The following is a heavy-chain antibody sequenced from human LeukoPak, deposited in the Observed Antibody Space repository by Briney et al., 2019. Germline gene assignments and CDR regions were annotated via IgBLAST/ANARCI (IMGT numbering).Heavy chain of an antibody. CDR2: IYDSGST. D-gene: IGHD6-19*01. Sequence: SETLSLTCTVSGGSIRSSYYYWGWIRQPPGKGLEWIGSIYDSGSTYYNPSLKSRVTISVDTSKNQFSLKLNSVTAADTAVYYCARGWLVRRQPLDYWGQGTLVTVSS. CDR3: ARGWLVRRQPLDY. CDR1: GGSIRSSYYY. J-gene: IGHJ4*02. V-gene: IGHV4-39*01.